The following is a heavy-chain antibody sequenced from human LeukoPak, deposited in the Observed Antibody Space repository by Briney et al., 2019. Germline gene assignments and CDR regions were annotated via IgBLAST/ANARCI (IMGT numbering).Heavy chain of an antibody. J-gene: IGHJ4*02. V-gene: IGHV3-48*03. D-gene: IGHD5-12*01. CDR3: ARGWWSGYDAKLDY. CDR2: ISSSGITM. CDR1: GFTFSSYG. Sequence: GGSLRLSCAVSGFTFSSYGMNWVRQAPGKGLEWVSYISSSGITMNYADSVKGRFTISRDNAKNSLYLQMNSLRAEDTAVYYCARGWWSGYDAKLDYWGQGALVTVSS.